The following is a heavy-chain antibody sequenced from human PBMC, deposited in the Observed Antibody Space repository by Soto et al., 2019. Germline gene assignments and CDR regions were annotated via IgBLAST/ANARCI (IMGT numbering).Heavy chain of an antibody. J-gene: IGHJ1*01. Sequence: GGSLRLSCAASGFPFSRYWMTWVRQAPGKGLEWVANIGEDGSEVYYVDSVKGRFTISRDNAEDSLYLQMNSLRAEDTAVYYCARLIVVTLVTTPQVPTYCGQGSLVPGSS. D-gene: IGHD3-22*01. CDR2: IGEDGSEV. CDR1: GFPFSRYW. CDR3: ARLIVVTLVTTPQVPTY. V-gene: IGHV3-7*03.